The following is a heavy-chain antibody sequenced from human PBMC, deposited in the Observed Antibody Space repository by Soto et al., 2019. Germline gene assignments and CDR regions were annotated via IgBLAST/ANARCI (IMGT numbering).Heavy chain of an antibody. Sequence: SVKVSCKASGGTFSSYAISWVRQAPGQGLEWMGGIIPIFGTANYAQKFQGRVTITADKSTSTAYMELSGLRSEDTAVYYCAREGESITMVRGVSYYYYGMDVWGQGTTVTVSS. D-gene: IGHD3-10*01. CDR1: GGTFSSYA. J-gene: IGHJ6*02. CDR3: AREGESITMVRGVSYYYYGMDV. CDR2: IIPIFGTA. V-gene: IGHV1-69*06.